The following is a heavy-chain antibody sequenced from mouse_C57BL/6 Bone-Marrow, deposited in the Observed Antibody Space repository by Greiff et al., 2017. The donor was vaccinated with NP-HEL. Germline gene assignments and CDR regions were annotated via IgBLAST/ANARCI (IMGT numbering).Heavy chain of an antibody. CDR2: IDPANGNT. Sequence: VQLQQSVAELVRPGASVKLSCTASGFNIKNTYMRWVKQRPEQGLEWIGRIDPANGNTKYAPKFQGKATITADTSSNTAYLQLSSLTSEYTAIYYCARGWLLRFAYWGQGTLVTVSA. J-gene: IGHJ3*01. CDR1: GFNIKNTY. V-gene: IGHV14-3*01. D-gene: IGHD2-3*01. CDR3: ARGWLLRFAY.